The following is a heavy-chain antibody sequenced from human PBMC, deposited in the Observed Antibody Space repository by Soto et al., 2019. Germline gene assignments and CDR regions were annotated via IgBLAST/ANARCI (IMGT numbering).Heavy chain of an antibody. V-gene: IGHV4-59*01. CDR2: IYYSGST. CDR1: GGSLSSYY. D-gene: IGHD2-15*01. J-gene: IGHJ4*02. CDR3: ARLYCSGGSCYSDY. Sequence: SETLCLTCTVAGGSLSSYYWSWIRQPPGKGLEWIGYIYYSGSTNYNPSLKSRVTISVDTSKNQFSLKLSSVTAADTAVYYCARLYCSGGSCYSDYWGQGTLVTVSS.